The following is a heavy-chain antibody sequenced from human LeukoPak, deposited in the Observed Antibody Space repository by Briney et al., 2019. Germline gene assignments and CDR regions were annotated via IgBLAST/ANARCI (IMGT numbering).Heavy chain of an antibody. Sequence: GGSLRLSCEGSGFTFSSYSMNWVRQAPGKGLEWVSSISGSTIYIYYADSVKGRFTISRDNARNSLYLQMNSLTAEDTAVYYCARDPYSGAYGNTYYYYMDVWGKGTTVTISS. D-gene: IGHD1-26*01. CDR3: ARDPYSGAYGNTYYYYMDV. CDR1: GFTFSSYS. J-gene: IGHJ6*03. CDR2: ISGSTIYI. V-gene: IGHV3-21*01.